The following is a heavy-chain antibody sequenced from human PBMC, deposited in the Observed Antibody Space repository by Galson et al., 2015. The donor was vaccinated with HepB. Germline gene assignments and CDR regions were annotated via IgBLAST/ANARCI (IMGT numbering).Heavy chain of an antibody. CDR3: ARGYGEEHRKQWLVHPLRGYYFDY. CDR1: GGSISSYY. J-gene: IGHJ4*02. CDR2: IYYSGST. V-gene: IGHV4-59*01. D-gene: IGHD6-19*01. Sequence: ETLSLTCTVSGGSISSYYWSWIRQPPGKGLEWIGYIYYSGSTNYNPSLKSRVTISVDTSKNQFSLKLSSVTAADTAVYYCARGYGEEHRKQWLVHPLRGYYFDYWGQGTLSPSPQ.